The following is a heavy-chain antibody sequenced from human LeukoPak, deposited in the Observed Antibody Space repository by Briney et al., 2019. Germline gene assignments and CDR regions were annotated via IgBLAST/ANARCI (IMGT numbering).Heavy chain of an antibody. CDR1: GYSITNAYY. D-gene: IGHD2-15*01. CDR2: IYYSGST. J-gene: IGHJ3*02. V-gene: IGHV4-61*01. Sequence: SETLSLTCTVSGYSITNAYYWGWIRQPPGKGLEWIGYIYYSGSTNYNPSLKSRVTISVDTSKNQFSLKLSSVTAADTAVYYCARDSTSGYCSGGSCYGVNDAFDIWGQGTMVTVSS. CDR3: ARDSTSGYCSGGSCYGVNDAFDI.